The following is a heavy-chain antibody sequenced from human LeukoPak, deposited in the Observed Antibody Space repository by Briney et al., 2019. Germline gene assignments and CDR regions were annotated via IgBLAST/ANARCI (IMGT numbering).Heavy chain of an antibody. CDR3: ARDDPAPGFIFDH. CDR1: GFTFIVHW. V-gene: IGHV3-7*03. Sequence: GGSLRPSCAPSGFTFIVHWMAWVRQPPGKGLEWVSNIKYEVKKSYSVDSVKGRFTISRDNAKNSLYLQMNSVRAEDTAVYYCARDDPAPGFIFDHWGLGTQVTVSS. CDR2: IKYEVKKS. D-gene: IGHD3-10*01. J-gene: IGHJ4*02.